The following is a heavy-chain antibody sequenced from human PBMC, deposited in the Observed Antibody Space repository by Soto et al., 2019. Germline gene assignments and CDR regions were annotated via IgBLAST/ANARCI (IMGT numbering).Heavy chain of an antibody. CDR3: AKDGSHNFDY. J-gene: IGHJ4*02. V-gene: IGHV3-23*01. CDR1: EFTSGDLA. Sequence: PGGSLRLPCAASEFTSGDLAMRCVRKDPGKGLEWVSVISGSGDSTYYADSVKGRFTISRDNSKNTLYLQMNSLRAEDSAVYYCAKDGSHNFDYWGQGTLVTVSS. CDR2: ISGSGDST. D-gene: IGHD1-26*01.